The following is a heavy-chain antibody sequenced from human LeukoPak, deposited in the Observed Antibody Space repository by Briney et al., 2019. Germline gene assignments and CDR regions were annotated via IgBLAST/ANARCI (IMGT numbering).Heavy chain of an antibody. CDR2: IIPIFGTA. V-gene: IGHV1-69*06. J-gene: IGHJ6*04. Sequence: GASVKVSCKASGGTFSSYAISWVRQAPGQGLEWMGGIIPIFGTANYAQKFQGRVTITADKSTSTAYMELSSLRSEDTAVYYCARDRRPFYYYYYGMDVWSKGTTVTVSS. CDR1: GGTFSSYA. CDR3: ARDRRPFYYYYYGMDV.